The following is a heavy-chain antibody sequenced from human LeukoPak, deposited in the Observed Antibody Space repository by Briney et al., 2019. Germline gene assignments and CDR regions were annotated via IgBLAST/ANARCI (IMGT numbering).Heavy chain of an antibody. D-gene: IGHD3-3*01. CDR1: GGSISSHY. V-gene: IGHV4-59*11. CDR3: ARLFGVVISSWLDP. J-gene: IGHJ5*02. CDR2: IYYSGST. Sequence: SETLSLTCTVSGGSISSHYWSWIRQPPGKGLEWIGYIYYSGSTNYNPSLRSRVTISVDTSKNQFSLKLSSVTAADTAVYYCARLFGVVISSWLDPWGQGTLVTVSS.